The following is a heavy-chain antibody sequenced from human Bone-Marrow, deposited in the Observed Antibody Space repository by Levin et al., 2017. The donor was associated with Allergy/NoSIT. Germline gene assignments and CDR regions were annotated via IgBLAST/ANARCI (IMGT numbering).Heavy chain of an antibody. CDR2: IYYSGST. CDR1: GGSIRSSSYY. V-gene: IGHV4-39*01. J-gene: IGHJ4*02. CDR3: ATTDHFWSGYYVDY. D-gene: IGHD3-3*02. Sequence: SPTLSLPCTVSGGSIRSSSYYWGWIRQPPGKGLEWIGSIYYSGSTYYNPSLKSRVTISVDTSKNQFSLKLSSVTAADTAVYYCATTDHFWSGYYVDYWGQGTLVTVSS.